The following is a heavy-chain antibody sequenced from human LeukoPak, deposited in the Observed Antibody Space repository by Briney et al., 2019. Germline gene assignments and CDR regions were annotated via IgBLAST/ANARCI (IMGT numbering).Heavy chain of an antibody. CDR2: ISYDGSNK. J-gene: IGHJ4*02. V-gene: IGHV3-30*03. D-gene: IGHD2-2*01. CDR1: GFTFSSYG. Sequence: GGSLRLSCAASGFTFSSYGMHWVRQAPGKGLEWVAVISYDGSNKYYADSVKGRFTISRDNSKSTLYLQMNSLRAEDTAVYYCARDVGYCSSTSCSRREVNFDYWGQGALVTVSS. CDR3: ARDVGYCSSTSCSRREVNFDY.